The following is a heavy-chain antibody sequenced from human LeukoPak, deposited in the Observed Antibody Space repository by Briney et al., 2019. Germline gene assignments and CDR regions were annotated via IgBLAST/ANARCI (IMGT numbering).Heavy chain of an antibody. CDR1: GGTFSSYA. V-gene: IGHV1-69*13. Sequence: GASVKVSCKASGGTFSSYAISWVRQAPGQGLEWMGGIIPIFGTANYAQKFRGRVTITADESTSTAYMELSSLRSEDTAVYYCARRRGGSYVYYFDYWGQGTLVTVSS. CDR3: ARRRGGSYVYYFDY. CDR2: IIPIFGTA. D-gene: IGHD1-26*01. J-gene: IGHJ4*02.